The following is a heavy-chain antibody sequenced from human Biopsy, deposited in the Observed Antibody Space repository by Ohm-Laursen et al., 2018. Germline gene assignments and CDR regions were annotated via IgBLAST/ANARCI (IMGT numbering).Heavy chain of an antibody. CDR2: IYYTGST. CDR3: ARHAPSYSGSYWRYFDL. V-gene: IGHV4-59*08. J-gene: IGHJ2*01. D-gene: IGHD1-26*01. CDR1: GGSISSYY. Sequence: SDTLSPTCSVSGGSISSYYWSWIRQPPGKGLEWIGYIYYTGSTNYNPSLKSRVTISVDTSMNHLSLRLTSVTAADTAVYYCARHAPSYSGSYWRYFDLWGRGTLVTVSS.